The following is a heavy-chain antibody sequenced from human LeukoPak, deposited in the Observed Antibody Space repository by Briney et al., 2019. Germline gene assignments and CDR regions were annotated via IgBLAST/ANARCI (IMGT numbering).Heavy chain of an antibody. CDR2: ISRSGSTI. CDR1: GSTFSDYY. Sequence: GGSLRLSCAASGSTFSDYYMSWIRQAPGKGLEWVSYISRSGSTIYYADSVKGRFTISRDNSKNTLYLQMNSLRAEDTAVYYCAKDQDIVVVPAAIRFDYWGQGTLVTVSS. D-gene: IGHD2-2*02. V-gene: IGHV3-11*01. J-gene: IGHJ4*02. CDR3: AKDQDIVVVPAAIRFDY.